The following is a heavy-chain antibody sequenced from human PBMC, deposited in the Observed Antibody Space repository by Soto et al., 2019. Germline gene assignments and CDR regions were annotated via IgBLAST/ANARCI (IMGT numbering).Heavy chain of an antibody. V-gene: IGHV3-23*01. CDR3: ARIWHFDF. J-gene: IGHJ4*02. Sequence: GGSLRLSCAGSGFTFSRDAMGWVRQAPGKGPESVSLISGDGGGTYYVDSVKGRFTISRDNSKNTLYLQMNSLRVEDTAVYYCARIWHFDFWGQGTLVTVSS. CDR1: GFTFSRDA. CDR2: ISGDGGGT.